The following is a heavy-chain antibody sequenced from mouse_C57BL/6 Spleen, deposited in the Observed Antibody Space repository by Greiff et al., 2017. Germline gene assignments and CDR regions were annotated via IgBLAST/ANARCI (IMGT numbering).Heavy chain of an antibody. CDR1: GYTFTSYW. Sequence: QVQLQQPGAELVKPGASVKLSCKASGYTFTSYWMHWVKQRPGQGLEWIGMIHPNSGSTNYNEKFKSKATLTVDKSSSTAYMQLSSLTSEDSAVYCCARPGYYGSSYWYFDVWGTGTTGTVSS. J-gene: IGHJ1*03. D-gene: IGHD1-1*01. CDR3: ARPGYYGSSYWYFDV. CDR2: IHPNSGST. V-gene: IGHV1-64*01.